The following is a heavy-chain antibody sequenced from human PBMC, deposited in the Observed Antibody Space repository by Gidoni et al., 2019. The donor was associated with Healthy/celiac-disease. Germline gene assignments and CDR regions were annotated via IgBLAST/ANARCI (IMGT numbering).Heavy chain of an antibody. V-gene: IGHV4-34*01. J-gene: IGHJ5*02. CDR2: INHSGST. CDR3: ARVLPFGVVIMARRGDRANWFDP. D-gene: IGHD3-3*01. CDR1: GGSFSGYY. Sequence: QVQLQQWGAGLLKPSETLSLTCAVYGGSFSGYYWSWIRQPPGKGLEWIGEINHSGSTNYNPSLKSRVTISVDTSKNQFSLKLSSVTAADTAVYYCARVLPFGVVIMARRGDRANWFDPWGQGTLVTVSS.